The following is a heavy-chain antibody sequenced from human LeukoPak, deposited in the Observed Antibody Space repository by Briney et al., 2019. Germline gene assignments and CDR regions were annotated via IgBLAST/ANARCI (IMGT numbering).Heavy chain of an antibody. Sequence: SDTLSLPYTVSGGPLSIYYGLGTRAPPGGGVVGRGYIYFTGSTNYNPSLQSRVTISVDTSKDQFSLKLTSVTAADTAVYYCARHCASCTCACDIWGQGTMVTVSS. CDR2: IYFTGST. CDR1: GGPLSIYY. CDR3: ARHCASCTCACDI. J-gene: IGHJ3*02. V-gene: IGHV4-59*08. D-gene: IGHD2-8*01.